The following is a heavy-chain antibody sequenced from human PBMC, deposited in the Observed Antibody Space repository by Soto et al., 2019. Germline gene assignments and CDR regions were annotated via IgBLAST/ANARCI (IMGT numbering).Heavy chain of an antibody. Sequence: EVQLVESGGGLVQPGGSLRLSCAASGFTVRSNYMSWVRQAPGKGLEWVSAIYSGGSTYYADSVKGRFSISRDSSKNTLYLQMNSLRVDDTAVYYCATWDYGDYGGHWGQGTLVTVSS. CDR2: IYSGGST. CDR1: GFTVRSNY. V-gene: IGHV3-66*01. J-gene: IGHJ4*02. CDR3: ATWDYGDYGGH. D-gene: IGHD4-17*01.